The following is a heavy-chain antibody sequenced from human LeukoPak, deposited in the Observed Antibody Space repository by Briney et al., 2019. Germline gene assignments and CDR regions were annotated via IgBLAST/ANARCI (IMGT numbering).Heavy chain of an antibody. CDR1: GDTIWHINW. CDR3: AKFINCSVGGCYIGN. V-gene: IGHV4-4*02. J-gene: IGHJ4*02. D-gene: IGHD2-15*01. CDR2: VYHSGTT. Sequence: PSETLSLTCVVSGDTIWHINWWSWIRQSPGRGLGWIGEVYHSGTTRYNPSLLSRVSILVDRSKNEFSLILNSVTAADTAVYYCAKFINCSVGGCYIGNWGQGALVTVSS.